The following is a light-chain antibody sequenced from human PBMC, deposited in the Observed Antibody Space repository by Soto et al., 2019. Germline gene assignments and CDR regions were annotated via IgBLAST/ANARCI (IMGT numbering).Light chain of an antibody. CDR2: DVYGVN. V-gene: IGLV2-11*01. CDR3: CSYSGRNTYV. J-gene: IGLJ1*01. CDR1: IGCVCVYNY. Sequence: QSVLAHPRSVSRSRGHSFTISLTRTIGCVCVYNYVSWYQQHPDKASKLLIYDVYGVNNRPSGVPDRFSGSKSGSTASLTISGLQADDEADYYCCSYSGRNTYVFGPVTKV.